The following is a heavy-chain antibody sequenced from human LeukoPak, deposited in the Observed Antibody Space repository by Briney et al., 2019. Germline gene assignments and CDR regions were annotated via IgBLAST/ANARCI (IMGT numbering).Heavy chain of an antibody. J-gene: IGHJ5*02. CDR1: GGSISSSNYY. Sequence: ASETLSLTCTVSGGSISSSNYYWDWIRQPPGKGLEWIGNIYYSGSTYYNPSLKSRVTISVDTSKNQFSLKLSSVTAADTALYYCARRPVGGHNWFDPWGQGTLVTVSS. CDR3: ARRPVGGHNWFDP. CDR2: IYYSGST. D-gene: IGHD4-23*01. V-gene: IGHV4-39*01.